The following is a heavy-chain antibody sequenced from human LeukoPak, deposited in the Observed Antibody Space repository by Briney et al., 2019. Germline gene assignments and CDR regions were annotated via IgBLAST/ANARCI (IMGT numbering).Heavy chain of an antibody. J-gene: IGHJ4*02. CDR1: GYTVTGYH. CDR2: INPNSGGT. D-gene: IGHD3-10*01. Sequence: ASVKVSCKASGYTVTGYHMHWVRQAPGQGLEWMGWINPNSGGTNYAQKLQGRVTMTRDTSINTAYMELNRLRSDDTAVYYCAGDMVRGVILRRVLEYWGQGTLVTVSS. CDR3: AGDMVRGVILRRVLEY. V-gene: IGHV1-2*02.